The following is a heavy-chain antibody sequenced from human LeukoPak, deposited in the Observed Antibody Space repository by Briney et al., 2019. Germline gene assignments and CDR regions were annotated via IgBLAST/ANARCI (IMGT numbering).Heavy chain of an antibody. D-gene: IGHD4-23*01. J-gene: IGHJ6*02. V-gene: IGHV3-30*18. CDR2: ISFDGSNK. CDR3: AKVRSVGPLFYYYYGMDV. CDR1: GFTFSSYD. Sequence: GGSLRLSCAASGFTFSSYDMHWVRQAPGEGLEWVTVISFDGSNKYYADSVKGRFTISRDNSKNTLYLQMNSLRAEDTAVYYCAKVRSVGPLFYYYYGMDVWGQGTTVTVSS.